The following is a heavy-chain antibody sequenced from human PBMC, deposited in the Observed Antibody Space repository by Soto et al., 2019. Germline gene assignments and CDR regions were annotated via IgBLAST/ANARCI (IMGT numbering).Heavy chain of an antibody. V-gene: IGHV4-39*01. CDR2: VYYSGST. CDR3: GGIIAVAGTVGMDV. CDR1: GGSISSSSYY. J-gene: IGHJ6*02. Sequence: QLQLQESGPGLVKPSETLSLTCTVSGGSISSSSYYWGWIRQPPGKGLEWIGSVYYSGSTYNNPSLKSRVTISVDTSKNQFPLKLSSVTAADTAVYYCGGIIAVAGTVGMDVWGQGTTVTVSS. D-gene: IGHD6-13*01.